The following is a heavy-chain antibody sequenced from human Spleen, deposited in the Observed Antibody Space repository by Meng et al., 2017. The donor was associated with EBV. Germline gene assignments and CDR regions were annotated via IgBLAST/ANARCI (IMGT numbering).Heavy chain of an antibody. Sequence: HVQVEESGPGLVMPSETLSLTRTVSGGSVSSGSYYWSWIRQPPGKGLEWIGYIYYSGSTNYNPSLKSRVTISVDTSKNQFSLKLSSVTAADTAVYYCAGDVSGYYLWGQGTLVTVSS. J-gene: IGHJ4*02. CDR3: AGDVSGYYL. CDR1: GGSVSSGSYY. CDR2: IYYSGST. D-gene: IGHD3-22*01. V-gene: IGHV4-61*01.